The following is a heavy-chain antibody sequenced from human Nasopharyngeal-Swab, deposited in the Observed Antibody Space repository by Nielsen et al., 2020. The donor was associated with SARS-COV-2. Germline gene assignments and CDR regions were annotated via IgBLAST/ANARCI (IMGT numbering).Heavy chain of an antibody. Sequence: ASVKVSCKVSGYTPTELSMHWVRQAPGKGLEWMGGFDPEDGETIYAQKFQGRVTMTEDTSTDTAYMELSSLRSEDTAVYYCATAGIAAVGDFRTYDYWGQGTLVTVSS. CDR2: FDPEDGET. D-gene: IGHD6-13*01. CDR3: ATAGIAAVGDFRTYDY. V-gene: IGHV1-24*01. J-gene: IGHJ4*02. CDR1: GYTPTELS.